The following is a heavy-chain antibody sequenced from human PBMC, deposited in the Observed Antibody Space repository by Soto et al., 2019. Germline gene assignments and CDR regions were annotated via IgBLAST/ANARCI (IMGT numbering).Heavy chain of an antibody. CDR3: ATATSDRTLVDLYYYGMDV. D-gene: IGHD3-16*01. V-gene: IGHV1-8*01. CDR2: MNPDSGNT. J-gene: IGHJ6*02. CDR1: GYTFTNYD. Sequence: QVQLVQSGAEVKKPGASVKVSCKASGYTFTNYDINWVRQATGQGLEWMGWMNPDSGNTGYTQKLQGRVTVTRSTSMPTAYMELSGLKSEGTAVYYCATATSDRTLVDLYYYGMDVWGQGTTVTVSS.